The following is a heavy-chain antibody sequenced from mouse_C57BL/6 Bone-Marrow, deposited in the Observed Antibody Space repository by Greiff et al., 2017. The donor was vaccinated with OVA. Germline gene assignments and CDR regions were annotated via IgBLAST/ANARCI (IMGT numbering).Heavy chain of an antibody. CDR1: RFNIQVDY. V-gene: IGHV14-4*01. CDR2: VDPENGDT. D-gene: IGHD2-12*01. Sequence: VQLKESAAALVRSRSPVQLPCTASRFNIQVDYFHLGKQRSEQGLELIGWVDPENGDTGYASKFQGKATITADTSSNTAYLQLSSLTSEDTDVYYCLYDEYAMDYWGQGASVTVSS. CDR3: LYDEYAMDY. J-gene: IGHJ4*01.